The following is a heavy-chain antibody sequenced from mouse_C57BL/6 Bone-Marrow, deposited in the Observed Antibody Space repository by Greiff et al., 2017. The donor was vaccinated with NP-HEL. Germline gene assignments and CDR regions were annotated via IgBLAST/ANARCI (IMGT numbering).Heavy chain of an antibody. V-gene: IGHV5-12*01. D-gene: IGHD1-1*01. Sequence: EVQLQESGGGLVQPGGSLKLSCAASGFTFSDYYMYWVRQTPEKRLEWVAYISNGGGSTYYPDTVKGRFTISRDNAKNTLYLQMSRLKSEDTSMYYCARQRGYYGSGAMDYWGQGTSVTVSS. CDR2: ISNGGGST. CDR3: ARQRGYYGSGAMDY. J-gene: IGHJ4*01. CDR1: GFTFSDYY.